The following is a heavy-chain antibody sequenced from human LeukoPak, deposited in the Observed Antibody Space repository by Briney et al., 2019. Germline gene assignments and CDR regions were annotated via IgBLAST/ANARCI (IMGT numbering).Heavy chain of an antibody. V-gene: IGHV1-24*01. CDR3: ATAQPYGSGSYPNYYYYYMDV. Sequence: ASVKVSCKASGYTFTGYYMHWVRQAPGKGLEWMGGFDPEDGETIYAQKFQGRVTMTEDTSTDTAYMELSSLRSEDTAVYYCATAQPYGSGSYPNYYYYYMDVWGKGTTVTISS. CDR2: FDPEDGET. CDR1: GYTFTGYY. D-gene: IGHD3-10*01. J-gene: IGHJ6*03.